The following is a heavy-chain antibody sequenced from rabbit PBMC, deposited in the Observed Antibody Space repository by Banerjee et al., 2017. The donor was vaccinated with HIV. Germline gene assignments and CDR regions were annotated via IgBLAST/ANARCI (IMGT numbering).Heavy chain of an antibody. V-gene: IGHV1S45*01. CDR3: ARDLAGVIGWNFNL. CDR2: INTSSGST. D-gene: IGHD4-1*01. J-gene: IGHJ4*01. Sequence: QEQLVESGGGLVQPGGSLKLSCKASGFDFSSYGVSWVRQAPGKGLEWIACINTSSGSTVYATWAKGRFTISRTSSTTVALQMTSLTAADTATYFCARDLAGVIGWNFNLWGQGTLVTVS. CDR1: GFDFSSYG.